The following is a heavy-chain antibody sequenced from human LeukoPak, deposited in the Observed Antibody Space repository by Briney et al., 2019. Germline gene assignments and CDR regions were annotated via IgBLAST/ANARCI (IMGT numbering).Heavy chain of an antibody. Sequence: SETLSLTCTVSGGSISSDTYYWGWIRQPPGTGPEWIGSIYYSGNTYYNPSLKSRVTISIDTSKNQVSLKLTSVTAADTAVYYCARDPKIVGGPIYWYFDLWGRGTLVTVSS. D-gene: IGHD1-26*01. V-gene: IGHV4-39*07. CDR3: ARDPKIVGGPIYWYFDL. CDR1: GGSISSDTYY. J-gene: IGHJ2*01. CDR2: IYYSGNT.